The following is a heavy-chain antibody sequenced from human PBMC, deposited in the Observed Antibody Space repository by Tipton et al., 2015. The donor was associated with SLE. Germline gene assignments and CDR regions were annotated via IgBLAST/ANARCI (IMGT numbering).Heavy chain of an antibody. CDR3: ARNRPFDY. CDR2: ISSSRSSI. CDR1: GFSFSDYS. V-gene: IGHV3-48*01. J-gene: IGHJ4*02. D-gene: IGHD2/OR15-2a*01. Sequence: SLRLSCEVSGFSFSDYSMSWVRQAPGKGLEWVSYISSSRSSIYYVDSVKGRFTISRDNAKSSLILQMNSLRGEDTAIYYCARNRPFDYWGQGTLVTVSS.